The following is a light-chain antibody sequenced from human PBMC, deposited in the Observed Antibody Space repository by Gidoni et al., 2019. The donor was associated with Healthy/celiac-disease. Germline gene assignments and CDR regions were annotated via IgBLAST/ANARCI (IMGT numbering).Light chain of an antibody. CDR1: QSVSSN. CDR3: QQYNNWPLWT. CDR2: GAS. Sequence: IVMTKSPATLSVSPGERATLSCRASQSVSSNLAWYQQKPGKAPRLLIYGASTRATGIPARFSGSGSGTEFTLTISSLQSEDFAVYYCQQYNNWPLWTFGQGTKVEIK. J-gene: IGKJ1*01. V-gene: IGKV3-15*01.